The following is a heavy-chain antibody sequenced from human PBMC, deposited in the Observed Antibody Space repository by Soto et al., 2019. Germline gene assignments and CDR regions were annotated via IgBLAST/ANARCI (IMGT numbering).Heavy chain of an antibody. Sequence: ESGGGVVQPGRSLRLSCAASGFTFGAYTMHWVRQPPGKGLEWVAVISYDGNNERYTDPVRGRFTVSRDNSKSTLYLQMNSLKSEYTAVYDCARDGYSGRSDGFDIWGQGTMVIVSS. CDR2: ISYDGNNE. J-gene: IGHJ3*02. CDR3: ARDGYSGRSDGFDI. D-gene: IGHD1-26*01. V-gene: IGHV3-30-3*01. CDR1: GFTFGAYT.